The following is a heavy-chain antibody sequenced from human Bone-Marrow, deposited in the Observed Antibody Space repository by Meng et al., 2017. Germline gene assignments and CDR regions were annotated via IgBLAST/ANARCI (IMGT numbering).Heavy chain of an antibody. Sequence: ASVKVSCKASGYTFTSYGISWVRQAPGQGLEWMGWMNPNSGNTGYAQKFQGRVTMTRNTSISTAYMELSSLRSEDTAVYYCARGFLDYYDSSGYYYVDWGQGTLVTVSS. D-gene: IGHD3-22*01. CDR3: ARGFLDYYDSSGYYYVD. V-gene: IGHV1-8*02. J-gene: IGHJ4*02. CDR2: MNPNSGNT. CDR1: GYTFTSYG.